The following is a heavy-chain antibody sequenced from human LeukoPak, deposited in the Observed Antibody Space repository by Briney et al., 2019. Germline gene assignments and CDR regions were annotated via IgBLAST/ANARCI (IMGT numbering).Heavy chain of an antibody. V-gene: IGHV4-59*01. J-gene: IGHJ4*02. CDR2: IYYSGST. CDR3: ARVPISLYYFDY. D-gene: IGHD1-1*01. CDR1: GGSISSYY. Sequence: SETLSLTCTVSGGSISSYYWSWIRQPPGKGLEWIGYIYYSGSTNYNPSLKSRVTISVDTSKNQFSLKLSSVTAADTAVYYCARVPISLYYFDYWGQGTLVTVSS.